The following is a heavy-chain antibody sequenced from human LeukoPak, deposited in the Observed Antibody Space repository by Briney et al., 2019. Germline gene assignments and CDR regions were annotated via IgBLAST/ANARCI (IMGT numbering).Heavy chain of an antibody. CDR2: IKQGRSEK. CDR1: GFTFSRYW. D-gene: IGHD3-3*01. CDR3: GRLVNVWLLSPVMDY. J-gene: IGHJ4*02. V-gene: IGHV3-7*01. Sequence: GGSLRLSCAASGFTFSRYWMSWVRQAPGKGLECVANIKQGRSEKYYVDSVKGRFTISKDNAKNSLYLQMNSLRAEDTAVYYCGRLVNVWLLSPVMDYWGQGTLVTVSS.